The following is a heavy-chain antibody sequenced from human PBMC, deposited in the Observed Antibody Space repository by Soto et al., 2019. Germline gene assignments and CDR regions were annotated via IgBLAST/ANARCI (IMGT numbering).Heavy chain of an antibody. CDR2: IKQDGSEK. J-gene: IGHJ4*02. V-gene: IGHV3-7*01. Sequence: EVQLVESGGGLVQPGGSLRLSCAASGFTFSSYWMSWVRQAPGKGLEWVANIKQDGSEKYYVDSVKGRFTISRDNAKNSLYLQMNSLRAEDTAVYYCARDILIYSSSPTLDYWGQGTLVTVSS. CDR3: ARDILIYSSSPTLDY. CDR1: GFTFSSYW. D-gene: IGHD6-6*01.